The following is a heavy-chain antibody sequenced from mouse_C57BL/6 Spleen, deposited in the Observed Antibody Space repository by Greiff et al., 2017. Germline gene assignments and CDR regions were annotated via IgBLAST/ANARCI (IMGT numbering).Heavy chain of an antibody. V-gene: IGHV1-55*01. CDR3: ARVTTEYFDV. CDR2: IYPGSGST. D-gene: IGHD1-1*01. Sequence: QLKQPGAELVKPGASVKMSCKASGYTFTSYWITWVKQRPGQGLEWIGDIYPGSGSTNYNEKFKSKATLTVDTSSSTAYMQLSSLTSEDSAVYYCARVTTEYFDVWGTGTTVTVSS. CDR1: GYTFTSYW. J-gene: IGHJ1*03.